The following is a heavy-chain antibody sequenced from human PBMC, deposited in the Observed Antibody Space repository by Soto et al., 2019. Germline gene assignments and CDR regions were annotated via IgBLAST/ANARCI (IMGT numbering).Heavy chain of an antibody. CDR3: ARESGGATATLDYYYFYMDV. Sequence: QVQLVQSGAEVKKPGASVTVSCRSSGDTFNDYYIHWVRQAPGQGLELMGWINPNGGVTKYAQKFKGWVTMTRDTSIRTVYMQLSRLRSDDTAVYYCARESGGATATLDYYYFYMDVWGTGTTVTVSS. V-gene: IGHV1-2*04. CDR2: INPNGGVT. J-gene: IGHJ6*03. CDR1: GDTFNDYY. D-gene: IGHD5-12*01.